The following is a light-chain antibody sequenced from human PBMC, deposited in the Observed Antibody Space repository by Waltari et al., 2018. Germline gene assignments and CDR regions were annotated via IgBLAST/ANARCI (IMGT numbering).Light chain of an antibody. CDR1: SSDVGGYNH. CDR3: SSYTSSSSYV. Sequence: QSALTQPASVSGSPVQSITISCAGTSSDVGGYNHVSWYQQHPGKAPKLVIYDVSDRPSGVSNRFSGSKSGNTASLTISGLQAEDEADYYCSSYTSSSSYVFGTGTKVTVL. CDR2: DVS. V-gene: IGLV2-14*03. J-gene: IGLJ1*01.